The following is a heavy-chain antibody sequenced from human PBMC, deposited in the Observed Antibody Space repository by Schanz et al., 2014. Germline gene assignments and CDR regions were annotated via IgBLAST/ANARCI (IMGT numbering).Heavy chain of an antibody. V-gene: IGHV1-18*01. CDR1: GYIFINSG. CDR3: ARDRRVFDRDDLYYFDA. CDR2: ISVYNHNK. J-gene: IGHJ4*02. D-gene: IGHD3-16*02. Sequence: QIQLVQSGPDAKNPGATVKVSCKASGYIFINSGISWVRQATGQGLEWMGWISVYNHNKEYDQKFQGRVTMTTDTSTSTAYMALTDLRSDDTAVYYCARDRRVFDRDDLYYFDAWGQGTLVTVSS.